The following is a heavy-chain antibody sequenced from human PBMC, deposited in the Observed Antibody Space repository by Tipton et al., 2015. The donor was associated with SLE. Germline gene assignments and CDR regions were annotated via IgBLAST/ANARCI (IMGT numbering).Heavy chain of an antibody. V-gene: IGHV4-61*05. CDR3: ARGSLVCDMDV. D-gene: IGHD1-26*01. J-gene: IGHJ6*02. CDR1: GGSISSTSYY. CDR2: IYYTGST. Sequence: TLSLTCTVSGGSISSTSYYWGWLRQPPGKGLEWIGYIYYTGSTHYNPSLKSRVTISVDTSKNQFSLKLSSVTVADTAVYYCARGSLVCDMDVWAQGTAVAVSS.